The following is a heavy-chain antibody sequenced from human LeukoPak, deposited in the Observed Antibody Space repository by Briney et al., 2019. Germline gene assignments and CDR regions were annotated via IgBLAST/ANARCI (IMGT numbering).Heavy chain of an antibody. CDR2: INHSGST. CDR1: GGSFSGYY. Sequence: SETLSLTCAVYGGSFSGYYWSWIRQPPGKGLEWIGEINHSGSTNYNPSLKSRVTISADTSKNQFSLKLSSVTAADTAVYYCARVPYCSGGSCYPNSYYFDYWGQGTLVTVSS. V-gene: IGHV4-34*01. D-gene: IGHD2-15*01. CDR3: ARVPYCSGGSCYPNSYYFDY. J-gene: IGHJ4*02.